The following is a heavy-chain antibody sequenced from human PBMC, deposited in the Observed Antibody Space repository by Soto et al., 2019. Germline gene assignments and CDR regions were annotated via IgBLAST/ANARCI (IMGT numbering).Heavy chain of an antibody. CDR1: GFTFSDYY. Sequence: QVRLVESGGGLVKPGGSLRLSCAASGFTFSDYYMSWIRQAPGKGLEWVSYISSSGTTIYYADSVKGRFTISRDNAKRSLYLQMNSLRAEDTAVYYCARLDGNDYDSSGYYYYYYGMDVWGQGTTVTVSS. V-gene: IGHV3-11*01. D-gene: IGHD3-22*01. CDR2: ISSSGTTI. CDR3: ARLDGNDYDSSGYYYYYYGMDV. J-gene: IGHJ6*02.